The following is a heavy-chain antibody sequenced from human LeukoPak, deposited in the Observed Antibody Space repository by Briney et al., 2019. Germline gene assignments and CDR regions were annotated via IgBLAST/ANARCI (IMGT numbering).Heavy chain of an antibody. CDR2: INPNSGGT. J-gene: IGHJ3*02. Sequence: ASVKVSCKASGYTFTGYYMHWVRQAPGQGLEWMGWINPNSGGTNYAQKFQGRVTMTRGTSISTAYMELSRLRSDDTAVYYCARSKPSGSGSYYLDAFDIWGQGTTVTVSS. CDR1: GYTFTGYY. V-gene: IGHV1-2*02. CDR3: ARSKPSGSGSYYLDAFDI. D-gene: IGHD3-10*01.